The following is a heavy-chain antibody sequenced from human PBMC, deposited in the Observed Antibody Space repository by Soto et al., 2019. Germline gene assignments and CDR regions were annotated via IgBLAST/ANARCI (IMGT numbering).Heavy chain of an antibody. V-gene: IGHV3-23*01. D-gene: IGHD3-22*01. CDR2: ISGSGGST. Sequence: GGSLRLSCAASGFTFSSYAMSWVRQAPGKGLEWVSAISGSGGSTYYADSVKGRFTISRDNSKNTLYLQMNSLRAEDTAVYYCAKRSENYYDSSGYYSFDYWGQGTLVTVSS. CDR1: GFTFSSYA. CDR3: AKRSENYYDSSGYYSFDY. J-gene: IGHJ4*02.